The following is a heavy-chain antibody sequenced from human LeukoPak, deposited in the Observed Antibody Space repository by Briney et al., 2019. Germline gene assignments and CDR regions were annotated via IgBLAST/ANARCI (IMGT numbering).Heavy chain of an antibody. CDR3: ARHLVVVAATRAYYYYYHMDV. CDR1: GGSFSGYY. V-gene: IGHV4-34*01. D-gene: IGHD2-15*01. CDR2: INHSGST. J-gene: IGHJ6*03. Sequence: SETLSLTCAVYGGSFSGYYWSWIRQPPGKGLEWIGEINHSGSTNYNPSLKSRVTISVDTSKNQFSLKLSSVTAADTAVYYCARHLVVVAATRAYYYYYHMDVWGKGTTVTISS.